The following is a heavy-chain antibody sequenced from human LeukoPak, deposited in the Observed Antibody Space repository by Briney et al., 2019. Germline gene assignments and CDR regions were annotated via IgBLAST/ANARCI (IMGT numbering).Heavy chain of an antibody. CDR2: IYHSGST. Sequence: PSETLSLTCAVSGYSISSGYYWGWIRQPPGKGLEWIGSIYHSGSTYYNPSLKSRVTISVDTSKNQFSLKLSSVTAADTAVYYCARVGGSYLTHYFDYWGQGTLVTVSS. CDR3: ARVGGSYLTHYFDY. J-gene: IGHJ4*02. V-gene: IGHV4-38-2*01. CDR1: GYSISSGYY. D-gene: IGHD1-26*01.